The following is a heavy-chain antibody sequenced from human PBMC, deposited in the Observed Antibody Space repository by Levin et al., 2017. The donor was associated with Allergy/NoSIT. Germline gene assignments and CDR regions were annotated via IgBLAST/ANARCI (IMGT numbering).Heavy chain of an antibody. CDR3: ARVAGYSYGYYFDY. V-gene: IGHV4-30-2*01. CDR2: IYLSGST. J-gene: IGHJ4*02. Sequence: SSQTLSLTCAVSGGSISSGGYSWSWIRQPPGKGLEWIGNIYLSGSTNDNPSLKSRVTTSVDRSKNQFSLKLSYVTAADTAVYYCARVAGYSYGYYFDYWGPGTLVTVSS. D-gene: IGHD5-18*01. CDR1: GGSISSGGYS.